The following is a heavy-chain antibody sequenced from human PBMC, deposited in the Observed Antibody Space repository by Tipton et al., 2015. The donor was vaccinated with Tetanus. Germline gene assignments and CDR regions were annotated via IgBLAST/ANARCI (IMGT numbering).Heavy chain of an antibody. V-gene: IGHV3-11*06. CDR1: GFTFSDYY. Sequence: SLRLSCAASGFTFSDYYMSWIRQAPGKGLEWVSYISSSSSYTNYADSVKGRFTISRDNAKNSLYLQMNSLRAEDTAVYYCASGGGGDYFDYWGQGTLVTVSS. D-gene: IGHD3-16*01. CDR2: ISSSSSYT. CDR3: ASGGGGDYFDY. J-gene: IGHJ4*02.